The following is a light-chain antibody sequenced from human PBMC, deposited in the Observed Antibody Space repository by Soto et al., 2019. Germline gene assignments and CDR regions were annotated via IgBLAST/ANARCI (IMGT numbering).Light chain of an antibody. CDR1: QSVSSN. CDR3: QQYNNWPPIT. Sequence: EIVMTQSPATLSVSPGERATLSCRASQSVSSNLAWSQQKPGQAPRLIIYGASTRATGIPARFSGSRSGTEFTLTISSLQSEDFAVYYCQQYNNWPPITFGQGTRLEIK. J-gene: IGKJ5*01. V-gene: IGKV3-15*01. CDR2: GAS.